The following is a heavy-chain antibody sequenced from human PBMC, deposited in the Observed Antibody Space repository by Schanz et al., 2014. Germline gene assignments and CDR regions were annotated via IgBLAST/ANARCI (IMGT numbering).Heavy chain of an antibody. CDR1: GFTFSSYG. Sequence: QVQLVESGGGVVQPGRSLRLSCAASGFTFSSYGMHWVRQAPGKGLEWVAVIWSDGSGKYYADSVKGRFTISRDSPKNTLYLQMNSLRAEDTAVYYCARVPYGSGSYCDYWGQGTLVTVSS. CDR3: ARVPYGSGSYCDY. J-gene: IGHJ4*02. V-gene: IGHV3-33*01. CDR2: IWSDGSGK. D-gene: IGHD3-10*01.